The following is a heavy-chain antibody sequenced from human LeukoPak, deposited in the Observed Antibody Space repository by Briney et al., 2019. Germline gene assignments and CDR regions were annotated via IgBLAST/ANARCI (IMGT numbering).Heavy chain of an antibody. CDR2: IYYSGST. CDR1: GGSISSSSYY. CDR3: ARRDVAAAPTNNWFDP. J-gene: IGHJ5*02. Sequence: SETLSLTCTVSGGSISSSSYYWGWIRQPPGKGLEWIGSIYYSGSTYYNPSLKSRVTISVDTSKNQFSLKLSSVTAADTAVYYCARRDVAAAPTNNWFDPWGQGTLVTASS. D-gene: IGHD6-13*01. V-gene: IGHV4-39*01.